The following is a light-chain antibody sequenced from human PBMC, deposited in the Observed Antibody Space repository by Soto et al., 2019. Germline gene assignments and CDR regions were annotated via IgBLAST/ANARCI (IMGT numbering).Light chain of an antibody. CDR3: ATWDDSLSGWV. CDR1: SSDIGGYDF. V-gene: IGLV2-8*01. J-gene: IGLJ3*02. Sequence: QSVLTQPPSASGSPGQSVTISCTGSSSDIGGYDFVSWYQQHPGKVPKLLIYEVTKRPSGVPDRFSGSKSGNTASLTVSGLQAEDEADYYCATWDDSLSGWVFGGGTKLTVL. CDR2: EVT.